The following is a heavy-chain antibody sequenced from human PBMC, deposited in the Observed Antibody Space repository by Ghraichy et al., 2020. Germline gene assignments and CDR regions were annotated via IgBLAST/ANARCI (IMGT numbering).Heavy chain of an antibody. CDR1: GFTFSSYG. D-gene: IGHD6-13*01. J-gene: IGHJ4*02. Sequence: GVLRLSCAASGFTFSSYGMHWVRQAPGKGLEWVAFIRYDGSNKYYADSVKGRFTISRDNSKNTLYLQMNSLRAEDTAVYYCAKDLEYSSSPLNYSNWGQGTLVTVSS. CDR3: AKDLEYSSSPLNYSN. CDR2: IRYDGSNK. V-gene: IGHV3-30*02.